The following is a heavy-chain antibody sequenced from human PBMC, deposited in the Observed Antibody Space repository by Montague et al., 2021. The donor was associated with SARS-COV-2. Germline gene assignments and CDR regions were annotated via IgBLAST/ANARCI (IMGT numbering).Heavy chain of an antibody. Sequence: CLRLSCAASGFTFSNYDMNWVRQAPGKGPEWISYISTNAYTTSYAGSVKGRFTISRDNGKNSLYLQMNSLRVEDTAVYYCTRDYRSIVGDGLDIWGQGTKVTVSS. J-gene: IGHJ3*02. CDR2: ISTNAYTT. CDR1: GFTFSNYD. CDR3: TRDYRSIVGDGLDI. V-gene: IGHV3-48*03. D-gene: IGHD3-16*02.